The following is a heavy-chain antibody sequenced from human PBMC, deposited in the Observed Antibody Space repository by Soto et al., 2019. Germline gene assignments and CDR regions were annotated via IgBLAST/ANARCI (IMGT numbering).Heavy chain of an antibody. CDR1: GYTFTSYD. J-gene: IGHJ3*02. Sequence: ASVKVSCKASGYTFTSYDINWVRQATGQGLEWMGWMNPNSGNTGYAQKFQGRVTMTRNTSISTAYMELSSLRSEDTAVYYCKSFATRDWFEPQDAFDIWGQGTMVTVSS. D-gene: IGHD3-9*01. V-gene: IGHV1-8*01. CDR2: MNPNSGNT. CDR3: KSFATRDWFEPQDAFDI.